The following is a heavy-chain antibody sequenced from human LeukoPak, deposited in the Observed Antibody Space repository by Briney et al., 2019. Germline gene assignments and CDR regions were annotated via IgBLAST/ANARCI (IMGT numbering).Heavy chain of an antibody. D-gene: IGHD6-6*01. CDR1: GGSISSYY. V-gene: IGHV4-59*01. CDR3: ARRHVEYSSSSDPYYFDY. CDR2: IYYSGST. Sequence: SETLSLTCTVSGGSISSYYWSWIRQPPGKGLEWIGYIYYSGSTCYNPSLKSRVTISVDTSKNQFSLKLSSVTAADTAVYYCARRHVEYSSSSDPYYFDYWGQGTLVTVSS. J-gene: IGHJ4*02.